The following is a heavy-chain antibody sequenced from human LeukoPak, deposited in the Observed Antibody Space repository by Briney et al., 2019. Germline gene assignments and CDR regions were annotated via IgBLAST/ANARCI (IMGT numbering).Heavy chain of an antibody. CDR1: GYTFTSYD. V-gene: IGHV1-8*01. J-gene: IGHJ4*02. D-gene: IGHD6-13*01. CDR2: MNPNSGNT. Sequence: ASVKVSCKASGYTFTSYDINWVRQATGQGLEWMGWMNPNSGNTGYAQKFQGRVTMTRNTSISTAYMELSSLRSEDTAVYYCARDRVAAAGIPPRYFSDYWGQGTLVTVSS. CDR3: ARDRVAAAGIPPRYFSDY.